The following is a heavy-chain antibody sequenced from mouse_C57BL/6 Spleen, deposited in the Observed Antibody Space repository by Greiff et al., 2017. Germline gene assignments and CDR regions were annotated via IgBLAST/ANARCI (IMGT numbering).Heavy chain of an antibody. CDR2: ISSGSSTV. D-gene: IGHD4-1*01. Sequence: EVKVVESGGGLVQPGGSLKLSCAASGFTFSDYGMHWVRQAPEKGLEWVAYISSGSSTVYYAATVKGRITISRDNAKNTLFRQMTSVRSEDTAVYYCARPNWGSYFDYWGQGTTLTVSS. CDR1: GFTFSDYG. CDR3: ARPNWGSYFDY. J-gene: IGHJ2*01. V-gene: IGHV5-17*01.